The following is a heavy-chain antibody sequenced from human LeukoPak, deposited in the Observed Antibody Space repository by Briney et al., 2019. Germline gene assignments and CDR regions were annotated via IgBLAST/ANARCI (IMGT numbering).Heavy chain of an antibody. Sequence: PGGSLRLSCAASGFTFSSYAMHWVRQAPGKGLEWVAVISYDGSNKYYADSVKGRFTIPRDNSKNTLYLQMNSLRAEDTAVYYCARALKMGGGTDWGQGTLVTVSS. V-gene: IGHV3-30-3*01. CDR2: ISYDGSNK. J-gene: IGHJ4*02. CDR1: GFTFSSYA. CDR3: ARALKMGGGTD. D-gene: IGHD1-1*01.